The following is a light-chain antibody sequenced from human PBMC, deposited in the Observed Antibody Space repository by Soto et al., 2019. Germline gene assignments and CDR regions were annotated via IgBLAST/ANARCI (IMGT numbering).Light chain of an antibody. Sequence: EILLTQSPATLAVSPGEGATLSCRASQSVRDNLAWYQQKPGQAPRLLIYRASSRATGIPDRFSGSGSGTDFTLTISRLEPEDFAVYYCQQYGSSPPVTFGQGTRLEIK. CDR2: RAS. CDR1: QSVRDN. J-gene: IGKJ5*01. V-gene: IGKV3-20*01. CDR3: QQYGSSPPVT.